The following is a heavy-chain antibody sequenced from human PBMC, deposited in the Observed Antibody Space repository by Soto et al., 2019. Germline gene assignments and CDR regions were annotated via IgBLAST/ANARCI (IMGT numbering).Heavy chain of an antibody. CDR3: ARDSPYDFWSGYCTNWGSRYYYYGMDV. Sequence: PGGSLRLSCAASGFTFSSYGMHWVRQAPGKGLEWVAVIWYDGSNKYYADSVKGRFTISRDNSKNTLYLQMNSLRAEDTAVYYCARDSPYDFWSGYCTNWGSRYYYYGMDVWGQGTTVTVSS. J-gene: IGHJ6*02. CDR1: GFTFSSYG. V-gene: IGHV3-33*01. CDR2: IWYDGSNK. D-gene: IGHD3-3*01.